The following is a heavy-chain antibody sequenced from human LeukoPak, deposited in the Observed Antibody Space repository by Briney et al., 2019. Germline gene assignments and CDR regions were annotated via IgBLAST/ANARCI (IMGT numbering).Heavy chain of an antibody. CDR2: IKEDGSET. J-gene: IGHJ6*03. V-gene: IGHV3-7*01. D-gene: IGHD2-21*02. Sequence: PGGSLRLSCAASGFTFSTYWMCWVRQAPGKGLEWVANIKEDGSETNYVESVKGRFFISRDNAKNSQHLQMNSLRVEDTAVYYCARCEGFYDCFSGNPTYYFYMDVWGKGTTVTVSS. CDR3: ARCEGFYDCFSGNPTYYFYMDV. CDR1: GFTFSTYW.